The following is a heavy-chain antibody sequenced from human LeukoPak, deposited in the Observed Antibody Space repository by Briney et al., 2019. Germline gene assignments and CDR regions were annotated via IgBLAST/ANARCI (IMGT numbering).Heavy chain of an antibody. CDR3: ARGAYDSSGYWDYYYGMDV. D-gene: IGHD3-22*01. CDR2: INHSGST. Sequence: PSETLSLTCAVYGGSFSGYYWSWIRQPPGKGLEWIGEINHSGSTNYNPSLKSRVTISVDTSKNQFSRKLSSVTAADTAVYYCARGAYDSSGYWDYYYGMDVWGQGTTITVSS. V-gene: IGHV4-34*01. J-gene: IGHJ6*02. CDR1: GGSFSGYY.